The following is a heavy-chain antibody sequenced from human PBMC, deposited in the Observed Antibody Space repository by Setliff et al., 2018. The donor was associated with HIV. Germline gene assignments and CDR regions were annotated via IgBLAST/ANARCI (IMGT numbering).Heavy chain of an antibody. Sequence: EASVKVSCKASGGTFSIYAISWVRQAPGQGLEWMGGIIPIFGIPNYAQKFQGRVTITADESTSTAYMELSSLRSDDTAVYYCARDREGVRLSMIIEGPFDPWGQGTLVTVSS. CDR2: IIPIFGIP. J-gene: IGHJ5*02. CDR3: ARDREGVRLSMIIEGPFDP. V-gene: IGHV1-69*13. CDR1: GGTFSIYA. D-gene: IGHD3-22*01.